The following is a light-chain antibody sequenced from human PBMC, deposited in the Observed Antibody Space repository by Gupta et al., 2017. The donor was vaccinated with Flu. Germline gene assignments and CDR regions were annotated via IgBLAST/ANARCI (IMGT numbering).Light chain of an antibody. CDR1: QSGLDSSKNKNY. CDR2: WAS. Sequence: DIGMTQSPDSLPVSLGERATIHCKPSQSGLDSSKNKNYLAWYQQKPGQPPKLLIYWASTRESGVPDRFSGRGSGTDFTLTISSLQAEDVAVYYCQQYDSTPLTFGQGTKVEIK. V-gene: IGKV4-1*01. CDR3: QQYDSTPLT. J-gene: IGKJ1*01.